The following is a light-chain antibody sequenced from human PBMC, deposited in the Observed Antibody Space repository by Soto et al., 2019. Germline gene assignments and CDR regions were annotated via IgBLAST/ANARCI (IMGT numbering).Light chain of an antibody. CDR2: GNN. Sequence: VLTQPPSVSGAPGQRVTISCTGSSSNIGAGYDVHWYQQLPEAAPKLLIYGNNNRPSGVPDRFSGSKSGTSASLAITGLQAEDEADYYCQSYDSSLSGHVVFGGGTKLTVL. CDR1: SSNIGAGYD. CDR3: QSYDSSLSGHVV. V-gene: IGLV1-40*01. J-gene: IGLJ2*01.